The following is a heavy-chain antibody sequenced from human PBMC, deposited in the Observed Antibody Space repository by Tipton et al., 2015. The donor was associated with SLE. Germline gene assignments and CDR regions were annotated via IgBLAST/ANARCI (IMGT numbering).Heavy chain of an antibody. Sequence: TQSLTCTVSGGSISSYYWSWIRQPPGRGLEWIGYIYYSGSTNYNPSLKSRVTISVDTSKNQFSLKLSSVTAADTAVYYCARVSRGYYYASSGYYDFDYWGQGTLVTVSS. CDR3: ARVSRGYYYASSGYYDFDY. D-gene: IGHD3-22*01. CDR1: GGSISSYY. J-gene: IGHJ4*02. V-gene: IGHV4-59*08. CDR2: IYYSGST.